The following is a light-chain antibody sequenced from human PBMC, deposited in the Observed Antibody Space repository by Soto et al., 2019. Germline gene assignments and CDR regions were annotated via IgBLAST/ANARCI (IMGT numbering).Light chain of an antibody. CDR3: QQYGGSTRT. J-gene: IGKJ1*01. CDR2: DAS. V-gene: IGKV3D-20*01. CDR1: RSVSSSY. Sequence: EIVLTQSPATQTLPPVPRATLSCGASRSVSSSYLAWYQQKPGLAPRLLIYDASSRATGIPARFSGSGSGTDFTLTISSLEPEDFAVYYCQQYGGSTRTFGQGTKVEIK.